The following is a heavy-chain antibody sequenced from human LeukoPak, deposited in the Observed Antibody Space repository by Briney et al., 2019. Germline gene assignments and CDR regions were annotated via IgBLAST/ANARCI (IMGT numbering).Heavy chain of an antibody. CDR3: ARGVYSIDY. CDR2: IREDGTEI. V-gene: IGHV3-7*01. Sequence: GGSLRLSSAASGFTFSSHWMNWVRQAPGKGLEWVANIREDGTEIYYMDSVKGRFTISRDNAKNSLYLQMNSLRAEDTAVYYCARGVYSIDYWGQGTLVTVSS. CDR1: GFTFSSHW. D-gene: IGHD2-15*01. J-gene: IGHJ4*02.